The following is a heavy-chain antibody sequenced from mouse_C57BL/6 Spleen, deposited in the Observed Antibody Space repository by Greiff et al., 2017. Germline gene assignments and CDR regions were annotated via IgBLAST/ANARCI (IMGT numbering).Heavy chain of an antibody. J-gene: IGHJ1*03. Sequence: VQLVESGAELVKPGASVKISCKASGYAFSSYWMNWVKQRPGKGLEWIGQIYPGDGDTNYNGKFKGKATLTADKSSSTAYMQLSSLTSEDSAVYFCARVMVTRYFDVWGTGTTVTVSS. CDR2: IYPGDGDT. CDR1: GYAFSSYW. V-gene: IGHV1-80*01. CDR3: ARVMVTRYFDV. D-gene: IGHD2-1*01.